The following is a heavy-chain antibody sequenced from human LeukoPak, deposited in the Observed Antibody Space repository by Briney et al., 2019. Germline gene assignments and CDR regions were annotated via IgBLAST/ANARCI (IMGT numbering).Heavy chain of an antibody. J-gene: IGHJ5*02. CDR3: ARNSDTSSSFWGKWFDP. CDR1: GYTFSDYW. CDR2: VYPGDSDT. V-gene: IGHV5-51*01. Sequence: GESLQISCKASGYTFSDYWIGWVRPMPGQGLEWMGIVYPGDSDTRYNPSFQGQVTISADKSISTAYLQWGSLKASDTAMYYCARNSDTSSSFWGKWFDPWGQGTLVTVSS. D-gene: IGHD3-16*01.